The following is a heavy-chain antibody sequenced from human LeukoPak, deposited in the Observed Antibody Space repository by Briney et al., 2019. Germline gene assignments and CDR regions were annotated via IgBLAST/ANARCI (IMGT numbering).Heavy chain of an antibody. Sequence: PGGSLRLSCAASAFTVSGNYMSWVRQAPGKGLEWVSAISGSGGSTYYADSVKGRFTISRDNSKNTLYLQMNSLRAEDTAVYYCPGNGPHFDYWGQGTLVTVSS. V-gene: IGHV3-23*01. CDR3: PGNGPHFDY. J-gene: IGHJ4*02. CDR2: ISGSGGST. CDR1: AFTVSGNY. D-gene: IGHD2-8*01.